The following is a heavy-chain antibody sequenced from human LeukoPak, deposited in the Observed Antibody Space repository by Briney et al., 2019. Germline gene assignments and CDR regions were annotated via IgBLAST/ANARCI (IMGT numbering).Heavy chain of an antibody. CDR2: INPNSGGT. CDR1: GYTFTGYY. V-gene: IGHV1-2*06. Sequence: ASVKVSCKASGYTFTGYYMHWVRQAHGQGLEWMGRINPNSGGTNYAQKFQGRVTMTRDTSISTAYMELSRLRSDDTAVYYCARVSSPLQYNWFDPWGQGTLVTVSS. D-gene: IGHD1-14*01. J-gene: IGHJ5*02. CDR3: ARVSSPLQYNWFDP.